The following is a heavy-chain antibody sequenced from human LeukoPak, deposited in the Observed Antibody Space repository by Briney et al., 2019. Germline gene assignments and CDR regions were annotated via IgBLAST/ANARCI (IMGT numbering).Heavy chain of an antibody. D-gene: IGHD2-2*02. CDR2: IYYSGST. Sequence: SETLSLTCTVSGGSISSSSYYWGWIRQPPGKGLEWIGSIYYSGSTYYNPSLKSRVTISVDTSKNQFSLKLSSVTAADTAVYYCARQKLGYCSSTSCYIGDAFDIWGQGTMVTVSS. CDR3: ARQKLGYCSSTSCYIGDAFDI. CDR1: GGSISSSSYY. J-gene: IGHJ3*02. V-gene: IGHV4-39*01.